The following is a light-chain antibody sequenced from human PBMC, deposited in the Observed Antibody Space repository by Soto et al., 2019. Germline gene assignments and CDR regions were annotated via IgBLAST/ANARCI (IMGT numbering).Light chain of an antibody. CDR1: QSISSGY. V-gene: IGKV3-20*01. J-gene: IGKJ1*01. Sequence: EIVLTQSPGTLSLSPGERATLSCRASQSISSGYLAWYQQKPGQAPRLLIYGASSRATAIPDGFSGSGSGTTFTRTIGSLELEDFAVYYWHHYAPSVWTFGQGTKVETK. CDR2: GAS. CDR3: HHYAPSVWT.